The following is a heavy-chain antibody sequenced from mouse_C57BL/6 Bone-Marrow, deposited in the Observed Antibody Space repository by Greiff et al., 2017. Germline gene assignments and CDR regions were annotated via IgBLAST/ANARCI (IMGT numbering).Heavy chain of an antibody. Sequence: QVQLQPSGAELVRPGTSVKMSCKASGYTFTHYWIGWAKQRPGHGLEWIGDIYPGGGYTNYNEQFKGKATLTADKSSSTAYMQCSSLTSEDSAIYYCASGGYYKRWFAYWGQGTLVTVSA. J-gene: IGHJ3*01. CDR3: ASGGYYKRWFAY. CDR2: IYPGGGYT. D-gene: IGHD1-1*01. V-gene: IGHV1-63*01. CDR1: GYTFTHYW.